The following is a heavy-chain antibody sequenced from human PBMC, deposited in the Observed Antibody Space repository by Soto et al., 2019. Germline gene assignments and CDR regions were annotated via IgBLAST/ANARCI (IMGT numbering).Heavy chain of an antibody. V-gene: IGHV4-61*08. Sequence: SETLSLTCTVSGDSISRGGFYWSWIRQPPGKGLEWIGYIYYSGSTNYNPSLKSRVTISVDTSASTAYMELSSLRSEDTAVYYCARRSSGWPFDYWGQGTLVTVSS. CDR3: ARRSSGWPFDY. CDR1: GDSISRGGFY. J-gene: IGHJ4*02. D-gene: IGHD6-19*01. CDR2: IYYSGST.